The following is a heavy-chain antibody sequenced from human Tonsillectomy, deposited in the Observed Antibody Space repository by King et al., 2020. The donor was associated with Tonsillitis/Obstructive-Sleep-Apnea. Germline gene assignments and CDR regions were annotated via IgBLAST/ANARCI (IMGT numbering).Heavy chain of an antibody. CDR2: IWYDGSNK. Sequence: VQLVESGGGVVQPGRSLRLSCAASGFTFSSYGMHWVRQAPGKGLEWVAVIWYDGSNKYYADSVKGRFTISRDNSKNTLYLQMNSLRAEDTAVYYCARVRDGYNYFDYWGQGTLVTVSS. J-gene: IGHJ4*02. CDR1: GFTFSSYG. V-gene: IGHV3-33*01. CDR3: ARVRDGYNYFDY. D-gene: IGHD5-24*01.